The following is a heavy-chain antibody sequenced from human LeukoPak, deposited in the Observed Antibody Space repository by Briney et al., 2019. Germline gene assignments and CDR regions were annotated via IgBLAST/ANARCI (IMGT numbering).Heavy chain of an antibody. J-gene: IGHJ4*02. CDR3: AAVRGVMGY. Sequence: GGSLRLSCAASGFTFSDHHMDWVRQAPGKGLEWVGRIRDKADSYTTEYAASVKGRFTISSDDSKNSLSLQMNSLKTEDTAVYYCAAVRGVMGYWGQGTLVTVSS. CDR1: GFTFSDHH. D-gene: IGHD3-10*02. V-gene: IGHV3-72*01. CDR2: IRDKADSYTT.